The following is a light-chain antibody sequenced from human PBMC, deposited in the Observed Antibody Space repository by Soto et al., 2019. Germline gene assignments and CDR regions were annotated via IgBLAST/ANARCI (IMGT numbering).Light chain of an antibody. CDR2: GAS. V-gene: IGKV3-20*01. CDR1: QRVSRSY. Sequence: EIVLTQSPGTLSLSPGERATLSCRASQRVSRSYLAWYQQRPGQAPRLLIYGASNRATGIPDRFSGSGSGTDFTLTISRLEPEDFAVYYCQQYGSSGTFGQRTKVDIK. CDR3: QQYGSSGT. J-gene: IGKJ1*01.